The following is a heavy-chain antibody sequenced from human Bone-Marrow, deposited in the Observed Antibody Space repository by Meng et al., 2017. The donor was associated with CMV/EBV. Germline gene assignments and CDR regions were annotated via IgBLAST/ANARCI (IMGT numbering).Heavy chain of an antibody. CDR1: GGSISSYY. CDR3: ARADGYEFWSGYYKPYYYYGMDV. J-gene: IGHJ6*02. Sequence: SETLSLTCTVSGGSISSYYWSWIRQPPGKGLEWIGYIYYSGSTNYNPSLKSRVTISVDTSKNQFSLKLSSVTAADTAVYYCARADGYEFWSGYYKPYYYYGMDVWGQGTTVTVSS. V-gene: IGHV4-59*01. CDR2: IYYSGST. D-gene: IGHD3-3*01.